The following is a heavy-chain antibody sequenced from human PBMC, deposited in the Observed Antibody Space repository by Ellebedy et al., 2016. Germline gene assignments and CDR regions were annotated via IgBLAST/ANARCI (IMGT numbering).Heavy chain of an antibody. D-gene: IGHD3-22*01. CDR3: ARGRDDSSGYYPPHLFDY. V-gene: IGHV4-59*08. Sequence: GSLRLSXTVSGGSISSYYWSWIRQPPGKGLEWIGYIYNSGSTNYNPSLKSRVTISVDTSKNQFSLKLTSVTAADTAVYYCARGRDDSSGYYPPHLFDYWGQGTLVTVSS. J-gene: IGHJ4*02. CDR1: GGSISSYY. CDR2: IYNSGST.